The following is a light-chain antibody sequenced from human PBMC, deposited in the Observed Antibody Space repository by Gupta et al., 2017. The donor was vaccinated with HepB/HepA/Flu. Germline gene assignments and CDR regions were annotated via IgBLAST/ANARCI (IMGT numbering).Light chain of an antibody. Sequence: QSVLTQPPSVSGAPGQRVTISCTGSSSNIGAGDDVNWYKHLPGTAPKHLIFGNSNRPRGGTDRCSGSKSSNSASMAITGLQAEEEAEYYCQYYDRTLSGANYVFGTGTKVTVL. CDR1: SSNIGAGDD. CDR2: GNS. CDR3: QYYDRTLSGANYV. J-gene: IGLJ1*01. V-gene: IGLV1-40*01.